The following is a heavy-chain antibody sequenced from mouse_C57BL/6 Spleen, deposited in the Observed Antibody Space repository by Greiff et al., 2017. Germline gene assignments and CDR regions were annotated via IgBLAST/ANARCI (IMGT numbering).Heavy chain of an antibody. CDR2: INPGSGYA. J-gene: IGHJ1*03. CDR3: ARGYGYDNWYFDD. V-gene: IGHV1-4*01. D-gene: IGHD2-2*01. CDR1: GYTFTSYT. Sequence: VLLVESGAELVRPGASVKMSCKASGYTFTSYTMHWVKQRPGQGLEWIGYINPGSGYAKYTQKFKDKATLTADKSSSTAYMQLSSLTSEDSAVYYCARGYGYDNWYFDDWGTGTTVTVSS.